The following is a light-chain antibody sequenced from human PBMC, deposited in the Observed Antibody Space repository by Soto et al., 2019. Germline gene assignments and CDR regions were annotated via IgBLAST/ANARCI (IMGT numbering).Light chain of an antibody. CDR3: HQRQSWPRT. Sequence: EIVMTQSPATLSVSPGERATLSCRASQSLSSNLVWYQQKPGQAPRLLIYGASTRATGIPARFSASGSGTDFTLTISDVQPEDFALYYCHQRQSWPRTFGQGTKVDIK. J-gene: IGKJ1*01. V-gene: IGKV3-15*01. CDR2: GAS. CDR1: QSLSSN.